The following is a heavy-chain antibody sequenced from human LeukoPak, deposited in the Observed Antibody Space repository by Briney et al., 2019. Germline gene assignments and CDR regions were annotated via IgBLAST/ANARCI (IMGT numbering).Heavy chain of an antibody. CDR1: GFTFSSYS. CDR2: ISSSSSYI. J-gene: IGHJ4*02. D-gene: IGHD3-9*01. Sequence: GESLKISCAASGFTFSSYSMNWVRQAPGKGLEWVSSISSSSSYIYYADSVKGRFTISRDNAKNSLYLQMNSLRAEDTAVYYCATKPGYRADYWGQGTLVTVSS. CDR3: ATKPGYRADY. V-gene: IGHV3-21*01.